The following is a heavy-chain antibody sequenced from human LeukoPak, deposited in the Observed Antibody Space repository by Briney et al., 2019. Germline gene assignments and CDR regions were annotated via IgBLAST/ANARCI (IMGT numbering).Heavy chain of an antibody. D-gene: IGHD2-2*01. V-gene: IGHV4-39*01. CDR1: GDSISSSSYY. CDR3: ARHGAVVPAAQYYYYGMDV. J-gene: IGHJ6*02. Sequence: SETLSLTCTVSGDSISSSSYYWGWIRQPPGKGLEWIGSIYYSGSTYYNPSLKSRVTISVDTSKNQFSLKLSSVTAADTAVYYCARHGAVVPAAQYYYYGMDVWGQGTTVTVSS. CDR2: IYYSGST.